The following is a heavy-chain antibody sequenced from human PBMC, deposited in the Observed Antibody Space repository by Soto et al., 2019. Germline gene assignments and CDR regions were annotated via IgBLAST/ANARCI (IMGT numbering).Heavy chain of an antibody. CDR1: GFTFTMYS. D-gene: IGHD7-27*01. V-gene: IGHV3-21*06. CDR2: ISSTTNYI. Sequence: GSLRLSCAASGFTFTMYSMNWVRQAPGKGLEWVSSISSTTNYIYYGDSMKGRFTISRDNAKNSLYLEMNSLRAEDKAVYYCARESEDLTSNFDYWGQGTLVTVYS. J-gene: IGHJ4*02. CDR3: ARESEDLTSNFDY.